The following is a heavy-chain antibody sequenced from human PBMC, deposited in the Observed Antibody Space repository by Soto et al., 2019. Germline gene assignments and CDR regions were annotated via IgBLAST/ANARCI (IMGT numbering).Heavy chain of an antibody. Sequence: EVQLVETGGGLIQPGGSLRLSCAASGFTVSSHYMSWVRQAPGKGLEWVSVIYSGGSTHYADSVKGRFTISRDNSKNTLYIQMNSLRAEDTAVYYFARDLKQQLVPLGYWGQGTLVTVSS. CDR1: GFTVSSHY. CDR3: ARDLKQQLVPLGY. CDR2: IYSGGST. J-gene: IGHJ4*02. V-gene: IGHV3-53*02. D-gene: IGHD6-13*01.